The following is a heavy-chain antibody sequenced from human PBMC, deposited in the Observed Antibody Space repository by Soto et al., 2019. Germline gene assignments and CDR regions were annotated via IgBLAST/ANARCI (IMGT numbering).Heavy chain of an antibody. CDR3: ARATTVKGYYYYYGMDV. V-gene: IGHV1-2*04. J-gene: IGHJ6*02. CDR1: GYTFTGYY. D-gene: IGHD4-17*01. CDR2: INPNSGGT. Sequence: GASVKVSCKASGYTFTGYYMHWVRQAPGQGLEWMGWINPNSGGTNYAQKFQGWVTMTRDTSISTAYTELSRLRSDDTAVYYCARATTVKGYYYYYGMDVWGQGTTVTVSS.